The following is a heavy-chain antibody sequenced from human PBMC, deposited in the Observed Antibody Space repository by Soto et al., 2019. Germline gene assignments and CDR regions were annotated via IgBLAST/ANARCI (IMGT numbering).Heavy chain of an antibody. V-gene: IGHV5-51*01. Sequence: GVSPKISCPGSGYSFTNYWIGWVRQMPGKRLEWMGMIYPDDSDTKYSPSFPGQVTFSSDKSINTASLHWSSLKASDNALYYCASLEWLSLAAWFNPWGQGTLVTVSS. D-gene: IGHD3-3*01. CDR1: GYSFTNYW. J-gene: IGHJ5*02. CDR3: ASLEWLSLAAWFNP. CDR2: IYPDDSDT.